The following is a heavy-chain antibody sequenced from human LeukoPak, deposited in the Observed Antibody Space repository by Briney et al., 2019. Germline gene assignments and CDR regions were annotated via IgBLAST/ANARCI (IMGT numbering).Heavy chain of an antibody. V-gene: IGHV4-4*07. J-gene: IGHJ6*02. CDR3: ARDWDFWSGYSVTAYYGMDV. CDR2: IYTSGST. CDR1: GGSISSYY. D-gene: IGHD3-3*01. Sequence: PSETLSLTCTVSGGSISSYYWSWIRQPAGKGLEWIGRIYTSGSTNYNPSLKSRVTMSVDTSKNQFSPKLSSVTAADTAVYYCARDWDFWSGYSVTAYYGMDVWGQGTTVTVSS.